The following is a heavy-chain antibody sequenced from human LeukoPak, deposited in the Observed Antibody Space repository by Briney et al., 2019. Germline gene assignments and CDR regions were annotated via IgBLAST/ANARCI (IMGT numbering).Heavy chain of an antibody. CDR1: GYTFTSYG. V-gene: IGHV1-2*02. Sequence: ASVKVSCKASGYTFTSYGISWVRQAPGQGLEWMGWINSNSGGTNYAQKFQGRVTMTRDTSISTAYMELSRLRSDDTAIYYCARGVTARGFYYYMDVWGKGTTVTISS. J-gene: IGHJ6*03. CDR3: ARGVTARGFYYYMDV. CDR2: INSNSGGT. D-gene: IGHD2-21*02.